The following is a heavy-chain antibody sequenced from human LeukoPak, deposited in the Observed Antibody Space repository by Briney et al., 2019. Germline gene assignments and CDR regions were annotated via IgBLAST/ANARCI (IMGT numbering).Heavy chain of an antibody. J-gene: IGHJ4*02. D-gene: IGHD2-15*01. Sequence: GGSLRLSCAASGFTFSSYAMSWVRQAPGKGLEWVSAISGSGGSAYYADSVKGRFTISRDNSKNTLYLQMNSLRAEDTALYYCAKDSMGGDIVVVVAAVFDYWGQGTLVTVSS. CDR3: AKDSMGGDIVVVVAAVFDY. CDR1: GFTFSSYA. V-gene: IGHV3-23*01. CDR2: ISGSGGSA.